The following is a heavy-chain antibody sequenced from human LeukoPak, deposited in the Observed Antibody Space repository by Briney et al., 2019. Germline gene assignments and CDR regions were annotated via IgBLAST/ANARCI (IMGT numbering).Heavy chain of an antibody. J-gene: IGHJ6*02. Sequence: SETLSLTCTVSGYSISSGYYWGWIRQPPGKGLEWIGSIYHSGSTYYNPSLKSRVTISVDTSKNQFSLKLSSVTAADTAVYYCARDAGHQLSRRNYYAMDVWGQGTTVTVSS. CDR3: ARDAGHQLSRRNYYAMDV. D-gene: IGHD1-1*01. CDR1: GYSISSGYY. V-gene: IGHV4-38-2*02. CDR2: IYHSGST.